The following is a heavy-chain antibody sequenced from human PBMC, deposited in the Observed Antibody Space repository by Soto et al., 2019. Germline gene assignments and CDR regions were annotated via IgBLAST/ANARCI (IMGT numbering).Heavy chain of an antibody. D-gene: IGHD6-13*01. CDR1: GYTFTSYD. Sequence: ASVEVSCKASGYTFTSYDINWVRQATGQGLEWMGWMNPNSGNTGYAQKFQGRVTMTRNTPISTAYMELSSLRSEDTAVYYCARVGRHSSSWYVYYFDYWGQGTLVTVS. CDR2: MNPNSGNT. J-gene: IGHJ4*02. CDR3: ARVGRHSSSWYVYYFDY. V-gene: IGHV1-8*01.